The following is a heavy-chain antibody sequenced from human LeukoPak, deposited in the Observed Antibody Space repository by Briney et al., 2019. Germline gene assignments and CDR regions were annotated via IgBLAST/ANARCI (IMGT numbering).Heavy chain of an antibody. CDR3: AREGEKTYYDFWTTYYIGY. V-gene: IGHV3-9*01. J-gene: IGHJ4*02. Sequence: PGRSLRLSCAASGFTFDDYAMHWVRQAPGKGLEWVSGISWNSGSIGYADSVKGRFTISRDNAKNSLYLQLNSLRAEDTALYYCAREGEKTYYDFWTTYYIGYWGQGTLVTVSS. CDR1: GFTFDDYA. CDR2: ISWNSGSI. D-gene: IGHD3-3*01.